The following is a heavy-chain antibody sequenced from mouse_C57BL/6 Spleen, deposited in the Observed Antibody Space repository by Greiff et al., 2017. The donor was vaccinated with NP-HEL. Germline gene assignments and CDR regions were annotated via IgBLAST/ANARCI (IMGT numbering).Heavy chain of an antibody. J-gene: IGHJ1*03. CDR3: TREGYGSTHWYFDV. CDR2: IDPETGGT. Sequence: QVQLQQSGAELVRPGASVTLSCKASGYTFTDYEMHWVKQTPVHGLEWIGAIDPETGGTAYNQKFKGKAILTADKSSRTAYMELRSLTSEDSAVYYCTREGYGSTHWYFDVWGTGTTVTVSS. CDR1: GYTFTDYE. D-gene: IGHD1-1*01. V-gene: IGHV1-15*01.